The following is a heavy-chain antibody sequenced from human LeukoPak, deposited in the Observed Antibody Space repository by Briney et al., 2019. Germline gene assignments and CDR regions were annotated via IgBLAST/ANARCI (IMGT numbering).Heavy chain of an antibody. D-gene: IGHD6-19*01. V-gene: IGHV4-59*08. CDR2: IYYSGST. J-gene: IGHJ4*02. CDR3: ARTAGPYSSGWYLRY. Sequence: SETLSLTCTVSGGSISSYYWSWIRQPPGKGLEWIGYIYYSGSTNYNPSLKSRVTISVDTSKNQFSLKLSSVTAADTAVYYCARTAGPYSSGWYLRYWGQGTLVTVSS. CDR1: GGSISSYY.